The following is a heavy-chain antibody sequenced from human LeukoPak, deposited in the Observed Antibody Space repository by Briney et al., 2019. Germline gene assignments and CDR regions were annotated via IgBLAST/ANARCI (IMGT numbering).Heavy chain of an antibody. CDR3: ARAKGRIVGAKDWFDP. J-gene: IGHJ5*02. CDR2: MNPNSGNT. V-gene: IGHV1-8*01. D-gene: IGHD1-26*01. Sequence: ASVKVSCKASGYTFTSYDINWVRQATGQGLEWMGWMNPNSGNTGYAQKFQGRVTMTRNTSISTAYMELSSLRSEDTAVYYCARAKGRIVGAKDWFDPWGQGTLVTVSS. CDR1: GYTFTSYD.